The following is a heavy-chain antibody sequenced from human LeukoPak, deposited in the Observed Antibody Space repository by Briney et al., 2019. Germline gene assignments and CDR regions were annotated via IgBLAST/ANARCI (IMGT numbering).Heavy chain of an antibody. CDR3: ARAGTTQRTNKRRYNWFDP. Sequence: PSETLSLTCTVSGDSISRYYWSWIRQPPGKGLEWIGYIYYSGSTNYNPSLKSRVTVSVDTSKNQFSLTLNSVTAADTAVYYCARAGTTQRTNKRRYNWFDPWGQGTLVTVSS. D-gene: IGHD2/OR15-2a*01. J-gene: IGHJ5*02. V-gene: IGHV4-59*12. CDR1: GDSISRYY. CDR2: IYYSGST.